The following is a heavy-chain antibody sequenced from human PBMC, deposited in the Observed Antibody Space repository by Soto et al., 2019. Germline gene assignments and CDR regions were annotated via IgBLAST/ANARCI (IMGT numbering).Heavy chain of an antibody. CDR1: GGSISSSSYY. J-gene: IGHJ6*02. D-gene: IGHD3-3*01. CDR2: IYYSGST. Sequence: SETLSLTCTVSGGSISSSSYYWGWIRQPPGKGLEWIGSIYYSGSTYYNPSLKSRVTISVDTSKNQFSLKLSSVTAADTAVYYCARGPFNFTIFGVVSYYYYGMDVWGQGTTVTVSS. V-gene: IGHV4-39*01. CDR3: ARGPFNFTIFGVVSYYYYGMDV.